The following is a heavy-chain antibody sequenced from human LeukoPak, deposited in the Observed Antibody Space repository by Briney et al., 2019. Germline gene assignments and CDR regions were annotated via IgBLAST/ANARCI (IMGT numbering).Heavy chain of an antibody. V-gene: IGHV3-21*06. J-gene: IGHJ6*03. D-gene: IGHD1-26*01. CDR3: ARDPYSGNYGNYYYYYMDV. CDR1: GFTFSSYS. Sequence: PGGSLRLSCAASGFTFSSYSINWVRQAPGKGLEWVSSISSSSSYIYYADSVKGRFTISGDNAKNSLFLQMNNLSPDDTAVYFCARDPYSGNYGNYYYYYMDVWGKGTTVTISS. CDR2: ISSSSSYI.